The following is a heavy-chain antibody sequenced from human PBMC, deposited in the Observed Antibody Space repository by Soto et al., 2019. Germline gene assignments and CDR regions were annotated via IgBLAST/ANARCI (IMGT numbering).Heavy chain of an antibody. J-gene: IGHJ5*02. D-gene: IGHD1-1*01. V-gene: IGHV3-30-3*01. Sequence: GGSLRLSCAVFGFTFSDYPMYWIRQAPGKGLEWVATVSRDGSSKWYADFVKGRFTISRDNAKNTLYLQMNSLRAADTAVYFCVRCWGTGDGSNLGYNWIDPWGQGTLVTVSS. CDR2: VSRDGSSK. CDR1: GFTFSDYP. CDR3: VRCWGTGDGSNLGYNWIDP.